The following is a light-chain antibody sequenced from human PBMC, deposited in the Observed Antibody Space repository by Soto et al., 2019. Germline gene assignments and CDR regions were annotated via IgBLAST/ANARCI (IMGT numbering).Light chain of an antibody. Sequence: QPVLTQSPSASASLGASVKLTCTLSNGHNTNAIAWHQQRPGKGPRFLMKLNSDGSHSRGGGIPGRFSGSSSGAERYLTFSGLQSEDEAEYYGQTWDTGMVFGGGTKLTVL. CDR1: NGHNTNA. V-gene: IGLV4-69*01. CDR2: LNSDGSH. CDR3: QTWDTGMV. J-gene: IGLJ3*02.